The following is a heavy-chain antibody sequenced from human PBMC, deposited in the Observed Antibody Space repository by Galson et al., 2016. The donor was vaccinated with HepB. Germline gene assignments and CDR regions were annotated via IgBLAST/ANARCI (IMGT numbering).Heavy chain of an antibody. D-gene: IGHD2-15*01. CDR1: GFTFSSYW. J-gene: IGHJ3*02. CDR3: ARGCKNSGGSCYSNAFDI. V-gene: IGHV3-74*01. CDR2: INSDGSST. Sequence: SLRLSCAASGFTFSSYWMHWVRQAPGKGLVWVSRINSDGSSTSYADSVKGRFTISRDNAKNTLYLQMNSLRAEDTAVYYCARGCKNSGGSCYSNAFDIWGQGTMVTVSS.